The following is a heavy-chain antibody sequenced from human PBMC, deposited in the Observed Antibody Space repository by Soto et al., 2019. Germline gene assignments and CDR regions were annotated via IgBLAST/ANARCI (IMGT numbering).Heavy chain of an antibody. V-gene: IGHV1-69*02. J-gene: IGHJ1*01. CDR2: IIPILGIA. Sequence: QVQLVQSGAEVKKPGSSVKVSCKASGGTFSSYTISWVRQAPGQGLEWMGRIIPILGIANYAQKCQGRVTITADKSTRTAYMELSSRRSEDTAVYYCARGYYDSSGYYRDSYFQHWGQGPLVTVSS. CDR1: GGTFSSYT. CDR3: ARGYYDSSGYYRDSYFQH. D-gene: IGHD3-22*01.